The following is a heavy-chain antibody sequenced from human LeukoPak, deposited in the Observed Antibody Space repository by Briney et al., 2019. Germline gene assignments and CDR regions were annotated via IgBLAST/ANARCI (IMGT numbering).Heavy chain of an antibody. CDR2: ISSSSSYI. D-gene: IGHD1-26*01. CDR1: GFTFSSYS. V-gene: IGHV3-21*01. CDR3: ARDGIVGATNGFDY. Sequence: GGSLRLSCAASGFTFSSYSMNWVRQAPGKGLEWVSSISSSSSYIYYADSVKGRFTISRDNAKNSLYLQMNSLRAEDTAVYYCARDGIVGATNGFDYWGQGTLVTVSS. J-gene: IGHJ4*02.